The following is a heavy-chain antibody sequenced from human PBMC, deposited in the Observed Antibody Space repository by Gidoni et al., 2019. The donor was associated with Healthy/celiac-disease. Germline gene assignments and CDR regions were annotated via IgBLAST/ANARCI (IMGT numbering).Heavy chain of an antibody. CDR3: ARGYCSGGSCSPDY. J-gene: IGHJ4*02. CDR1: GFTFSSYA. Sequence: QVQLVESGGGVVQPGRSLRLSCAASGFTFSSYAMHWVRQAPGKGLEWVAVISYDGSNKYYADSVKGRFTISRDNSKNTLYLQMNSLRAEDTAVYYCARGYCSGGSCSPDYWGQGTLVTVSS. CDR2: ISYDGSNK. D-gene: IGHD2-15*01. V-gene: IGHV3-30-3*01.